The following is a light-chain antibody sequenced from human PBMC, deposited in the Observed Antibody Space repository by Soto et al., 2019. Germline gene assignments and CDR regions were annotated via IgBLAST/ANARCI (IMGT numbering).Light chain of an antibody. V-gene: IGKV1-8*01. CDR1: QGISSY. Sequence: AIRMTQSPSSFSASTGDRGTITCRASQGISSYLAWYQQKPGKAPKLLIYAASTLQSGVPSRFSGSGSGTEFTLTISCLQSEDFATYYCQQYYSYPPTFGQGTKLEI. CDR2: AAS. CDR3: QQYYSYPPT. J-gene: IGKJ2*01.